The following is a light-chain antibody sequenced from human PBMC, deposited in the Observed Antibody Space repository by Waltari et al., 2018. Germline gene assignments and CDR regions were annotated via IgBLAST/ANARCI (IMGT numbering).Light chain of an antibody. Sequence: QSVLTQSPSASGTPGQRVPFSCSGSRSNIGRTTVNWYQQLPGTAPNLLIYNDNQRPSGVPERFSGSKSGTSASLAISGLQSEDEADYYCAAWDASLNGWVFGGGTTLTVL. CDR1: RSNIGRTT. CDR2: NDN. J-gene: IGLJ3*02. CDR3: AAWDASLNGWV. V-gene: IGLV1-44*01.